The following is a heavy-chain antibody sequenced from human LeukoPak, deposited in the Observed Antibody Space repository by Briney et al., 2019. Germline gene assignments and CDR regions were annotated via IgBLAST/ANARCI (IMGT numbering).Heavy chain of an antibody. V-gene: IGHV4-39*01. J-gene: IGHJ6*03. Sequence: SETLSLTCTVSGGSISSSSYYWGWIRQPPGKGLEWIGSIYYSGRTYYNPSLKSRGTISVDTSKIQISLKLNSVTAADTAVYYCARLRDYYYNYMDVWGKGTTVTIS. CDR3: ARLRDYYYNYMDV. CDR2: IYYSGRT. CDR1: GGSISSSSYY.